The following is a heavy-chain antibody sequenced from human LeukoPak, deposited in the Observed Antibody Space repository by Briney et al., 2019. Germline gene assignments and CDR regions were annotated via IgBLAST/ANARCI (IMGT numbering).Heavy chain of an antibody. D-gene: IGHD3-16*02. CDR1: GFTFSSYG. CDR2: IRYDGSNK. V-gene: IGHV3-30*02. Sequence: GGSLRLSCAASGFTFSSYGMHWVRQAPGKGLEWVAFIRYDGSNKYYADSVKGRFTISRDNSKNTLYLQMNSLRAEDTAVYYCAREGYDYVWGSYRYTFDYWGQGTLVTVSS. CDR3: AREGYDYVWGSYRYTFDY. J-gene: IGHJ4*02.